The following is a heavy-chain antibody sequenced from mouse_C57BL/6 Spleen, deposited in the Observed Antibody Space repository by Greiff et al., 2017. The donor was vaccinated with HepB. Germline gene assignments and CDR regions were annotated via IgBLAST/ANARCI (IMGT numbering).Heavy chain of an antibody. CDR3: ASAYYSNSLDY. D-gene: IGHD2-5*01. CDR1: GFTFSSYG. CDR2: ISSGGSYT. Sequence: EVKLVESGGDLVKPGGSLKLSCAASGFTFSSYGMSWVRQTPDKRLEWVATISSGGSYTYYPDSVKGRFTISRDNAKNTLYLQMSSLKSEDTAMYYCASAYYSNSLDYWGQGTTLTVSS. J-gene: IGHJ2*01. V-gene: IGHV5-6*01.